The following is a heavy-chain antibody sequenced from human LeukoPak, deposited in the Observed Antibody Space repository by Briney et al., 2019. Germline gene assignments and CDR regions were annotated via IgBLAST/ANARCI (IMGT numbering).Heavy chain of an antibody. D-gene: IGHD2-2*01. CDR3: ARDSHCSSTSCPPFDY. CDR1: GYTFTSYG. CDR2: ISAYNGNT. J-gene: IGHJ4*02. Sequence: ASVKVSCTASGYTFTSYGISWVRQAPGQGLEWMGWISAYNGNTNYAQKLQGRVTMTTDTSTSTAYMELRSLRSDDTAVYYCARDSHCSSTSCPPFDYWGQGTLVTVSS. V-gene: IGHV1-18*01.